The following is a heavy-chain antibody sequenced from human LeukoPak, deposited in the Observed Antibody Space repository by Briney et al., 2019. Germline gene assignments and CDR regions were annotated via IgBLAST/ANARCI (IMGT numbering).Heavy chain of an antibody. Sequence: GGSLRLSGAASGFTFSSYGMHWVRQAPGKGLEWVAFIRYDGSNKYYADSVKGRFTISRDNSKNTLYLQMNSLRAEDTAVYYCAKAAPNDYGDNEYFQHWGQGTLVTVSS. D-gene: IGHD4-17*01. CDR2: IRYDGSNK. J-gene: IGHJ1*01. V-gene: IGHV3-30*02. CDR1: GFTFSSYG. CDR3: AKAAPNDYGDNEYFQH.